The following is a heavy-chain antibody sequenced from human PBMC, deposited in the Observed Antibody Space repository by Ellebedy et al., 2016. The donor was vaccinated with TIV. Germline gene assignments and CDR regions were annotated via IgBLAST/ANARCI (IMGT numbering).Heavy chain of an antibody. CDR1: GYSFASYW. D-gene: IGHD5-12*01. CDR3: ARRRGYDAPVNAFDI. CDR2: IYPGDSDT. J-gene: IGHJ3*02. Sequence: GESLKISCKGSGYSFASYWIAWVRQMPGKGLEWMGIIYPGDSDTRYSPSFQGQVTISADKSISTAYLHWSSLKASDTAIYYCARRRGYDAPVNAFDIWGQGTMVTVSS. V-gene: IGHV5-51*01.